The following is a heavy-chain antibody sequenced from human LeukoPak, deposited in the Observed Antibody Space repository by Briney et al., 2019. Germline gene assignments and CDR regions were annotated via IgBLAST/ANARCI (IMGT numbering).Heavy chain of an antibody. Sequence: ASVKVSCKASGYTFTGYYMHWVRQAPGQGLEWMGWINPNSGGTNYAQKFQGRVTMTRDTSISTAYMELSRLRSDDTPVYYCAREAMVRGVIILMNWFDPWGQGTLVTVSS. J-gene: IGHJ5*02. V-gene: IGHV1-2*02. D-gene: IGHD3-10*01. CDR3: AREAMVRGVIILMNWFDP. CDR1: GYTFTGYY. CDR2: INPNSGGT.